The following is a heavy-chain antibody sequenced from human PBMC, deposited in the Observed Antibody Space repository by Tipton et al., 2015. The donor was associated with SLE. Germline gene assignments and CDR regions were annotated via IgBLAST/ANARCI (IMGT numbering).Heavy chain of an antibody. CDR2: ISACNGNT. Sequence: QSGAEVKKPGASVKVSCKASGYTFTSYGISWVRQAPGQGLEWMGWISACNGNTNYAQKLQGRVTMTTDTFTSTAYMELRSLRSDDTAVYYCAMRVVSLYYYGMDVWGQGTTVTVSS. CDR1: GYTFTSYG. J-gene: IGHJ6*02. D-gene: IGHD3-3*01. V-gene: IGHV1-18*01. CDR3: AMRVVSLYYYGMDV.